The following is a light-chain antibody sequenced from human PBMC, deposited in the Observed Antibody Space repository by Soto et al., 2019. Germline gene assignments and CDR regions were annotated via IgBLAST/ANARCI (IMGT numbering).Light chain of an antibody. Sequence: QSALTQPASVSGSPGQSITISCTGTSSDVGGYNYVSWYQQHPGKAPKLMIYEVSNRPSGVSNRFSGSKSDNTASLTISGLQAEDEADYYCSSYTISSTRLFGGGTKLTVL. CDR1: SSDVGGYNY. CDR2: EVS. CDR3: SSYTISSTRL. V-gene: IGLV2-14*01. J-gene: IGLJ2*01.